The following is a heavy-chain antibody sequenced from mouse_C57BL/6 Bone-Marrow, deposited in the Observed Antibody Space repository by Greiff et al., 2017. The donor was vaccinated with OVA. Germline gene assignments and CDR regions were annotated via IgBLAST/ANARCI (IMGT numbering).Heavy chain of an antibody. V-gene: IGHV5-4*03. D-gene: IGHD6-5*01. CDR3: ALSLYYFDD. J-gene: IGHJ2*01. Sequence: EVKVVESGGGLVKPGGSLKLSCAASGFTFSSYAMSWVRQTPEKRLEWVATISDGGSYTYYPDNVKGRFTISRDNAKNNLYLQMSHLKSEDTAMYYCALSLYYFDDWGQGTTLTVSS. CDR2: ISDGGSYT. CDR1: GFTFSSYA.